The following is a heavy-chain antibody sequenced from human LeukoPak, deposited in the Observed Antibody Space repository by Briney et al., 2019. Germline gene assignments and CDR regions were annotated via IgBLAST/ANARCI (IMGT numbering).Heavy chain of an antibody. CDR3: ARDVRDGSSDTFDI. J-gene: IGHJ3*02. Sequence: SETLSLTCAVSGGSIRSSLWWSWVRQPPGKGLEWIGEINHSGTTNSDPSLKGRVTISVDTSNNEFSLRLNSVTAEDTAVYYCARDVRDGSSDTFDIWGQGTVVTVSS. V-gene: IGHV4-4*02. CDR2: INHSGTT. D-gene: IGHD5-24*01. CDR1: GGSIRSSLW.